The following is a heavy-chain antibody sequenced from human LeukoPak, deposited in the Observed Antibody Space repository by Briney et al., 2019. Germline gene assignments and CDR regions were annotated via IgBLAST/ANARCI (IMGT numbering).Heavy chain of an antibody. CDR2: ISSSSSYI. Sequence: SPGGSLRLSCAASGFTFSSYSMNWVRQAPGKGLEWVSSISSSSSYIYYADSVKGRFTISRDNAKSSLYLQMNSLRAEDTAVYYCAVPPNRYMDVWGKGTTVTISS. D-gene: IGHD1-14*01. J-gene: IGHJ6*03. CDR1: GFTFSSYS. V-gene: IGHV3-21*04. CDR3: AVPPNRYMDV.